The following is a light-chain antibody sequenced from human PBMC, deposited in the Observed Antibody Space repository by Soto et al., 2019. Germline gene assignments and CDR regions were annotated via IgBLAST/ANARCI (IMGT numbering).Light chain of an antibody. CDR3: QSYDSSTPSV. Sequence: NFMLTQPHSVSASPGKTVTISCTRSSGSIASNYVQWYQQRPGSSPTTVIYENNQRPSGVPNRFSGSIDSSSNSASLTISGLKTEDEADYYCQSYDSSTPSVFGGGTKLTVL. CDR1: SGSIASNY. V-gene: IGLV6-57*01. J-gene: IGLJ3*02. CDR2: ENN.